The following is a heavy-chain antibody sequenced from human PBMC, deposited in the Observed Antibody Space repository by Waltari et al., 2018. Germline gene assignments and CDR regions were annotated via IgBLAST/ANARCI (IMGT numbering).Heavy chain of an antibody. CDR3: AREGVDYGDHKGVWGLDV. Sequence: QVQLVQSGAEVKKPGPPVRVSFRSSGYISTGNSIPGVRQAPGQGLEWMGWINPKSGGTKYAQKFQGRVTMTRDTSISTAHMELNSLRSDDTAVFFCAREGVDYGDHKGVWGLDVWGQGTTVSVS. D-gene: IGHD4-17*01. J-gene: IGHJ6*02. CDR2: INPKSGGT. CDR1: GYISTGNS. V-gene: IGHV1-2*02.